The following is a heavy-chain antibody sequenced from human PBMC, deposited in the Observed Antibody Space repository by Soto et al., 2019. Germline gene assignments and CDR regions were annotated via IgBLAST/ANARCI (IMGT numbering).Heavy chain of an antibody. Sequence: GGSLRLSCAASGFTFSSYAMSWVRQAPGKGLEWVSAISGSGGSTYYADSVKGRFTISRDNSKNTLYLQMNSLRAEDTAVYYCAKGFVVVVAATYDAFDIWGQGTMVTVSS. D-gene: IGHD2-15*01. J-gene: IGHJ3*02. CDR1: GFTFSSYA. V-gene: IGHV3-23*01. CDR3: AKGFVVVVAATYDAFDI. CDR2: ISGSGGST.